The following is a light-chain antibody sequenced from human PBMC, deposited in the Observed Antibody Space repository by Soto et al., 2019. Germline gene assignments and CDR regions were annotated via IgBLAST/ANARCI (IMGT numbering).Light chain of an antibody. CDR3: QQLNSYPLT. J-gene: IGKJ3*01. V-gene: IGKV1-5*03. Sequence: DIPMTHSPSTLSGSLGERVTMXELASQTISSWVAWYQQKPGKAPKLLIYKASTLKSGVPSRFSGSGSGTEFTLTISSLQPEDFATYYCQQLNSYPLTFGPGTKVDNK. CDR1: QTISSW. CDR2: KAS.